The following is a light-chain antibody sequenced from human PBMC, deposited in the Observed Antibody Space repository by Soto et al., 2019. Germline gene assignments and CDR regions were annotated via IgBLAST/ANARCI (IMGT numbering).Light chain of an antibody. Sequence: QLVLTQSPSASASLGASVKLTCTLSSGHSSYVIAWHQQQPEKGPRFLMKLNSDGSHNKGDGIPDRFSGSSSGAERYLTISSLQSEDEADYYCQTWGTAIVVFGGGTQLTVL. CDR2: LNSDGSH. CDR1: SGHSSYV. V-gene: IGLV4-69*01. CDR3: QTWGTAIVV. J-gene: IGLJ2*01.